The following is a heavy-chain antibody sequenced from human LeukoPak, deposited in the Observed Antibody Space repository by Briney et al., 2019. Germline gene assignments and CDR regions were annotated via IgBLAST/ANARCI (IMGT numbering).Heavy chain of an antibody. CDR3: ARKPYYYTSGSRHFDY. CDR2: ISSTSSTI. V-gene: IGHV3-48*01. J-gene: IGHJ4*02. CDR1: GFAFNSHS. Sequence: GGSLRLSCAASGFAFNSHSMNWVRQAPGKGLEWISYISSTSSTIYYAESVRGRLTISKENAKNSLYLQMNSLRAEDTAVYYCARKPYYYTSGSRHFDYWGPGTLVTVSS. D-gene: IGHD3-10*01.